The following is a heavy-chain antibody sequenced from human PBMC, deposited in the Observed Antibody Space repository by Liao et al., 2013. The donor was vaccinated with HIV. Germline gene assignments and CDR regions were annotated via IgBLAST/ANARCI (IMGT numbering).Heavy chain of an antibody. D-gene: IGHD3-3*01. V-gene: IGHV4-39*07. Sequence: QLQLQESGPGLVKPSETLSLTCTVSGGSISSSSYYWGWIRQPPGKGLEWIGSIYYSGSTYYNPSLKSRVTISVDTSKNQFSLKLSSVTAADTAVYYCARYGWNFGVVELAFDIWGQGTMVTVSS. CDR2: IYYSGST. J-gene: IGHJ3*02. CDR1: GGSISSSSYY. CDR3: ARYGWNFGVVELAFDI.